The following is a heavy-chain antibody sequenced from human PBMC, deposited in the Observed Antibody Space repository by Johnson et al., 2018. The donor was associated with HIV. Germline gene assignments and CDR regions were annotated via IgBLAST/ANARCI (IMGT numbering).Heavy chain of an antibody. CDR2: ISYDGSNK. D-gene: IGHD4-17*01. Sequence: QEQLVESGGGVVQPGGSLRLSCAASGFTFSSYAMHWVRQAPGKGLEWVAVISYDGSNKYYADSVKGRFTISRDNSKNTLYLQMNSLRAEDTAVYYCARGEDGVDAFDIWGQGTMVTVSS. J-gene: IGHJ3*02. V-gene: IGHV3-30-3*01. CDR3: ARGEDGVDAFDI. CDR1: GFTFSSYA.